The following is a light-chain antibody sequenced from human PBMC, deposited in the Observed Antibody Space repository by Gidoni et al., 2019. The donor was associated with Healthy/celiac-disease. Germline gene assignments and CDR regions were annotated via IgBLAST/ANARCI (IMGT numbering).Light chain of an antibody. Sequence: QAVLTQPSSLSASPGASASLTCTLRSGLNVGTYRIYWYQQKPGSPPQYLLRYKSDSDKQQGSGVPCRFSGSKDASANAGILLISGLQSEDEADYYCMIWHSSAVVFGGGTKLTVL. J-gene: IGLJ2*01. CDR3: MIWHSSAVV. CDR1: SGLNVGTYR. CDR2: YKSDSDK. V-gene: IGLV5-45*02.